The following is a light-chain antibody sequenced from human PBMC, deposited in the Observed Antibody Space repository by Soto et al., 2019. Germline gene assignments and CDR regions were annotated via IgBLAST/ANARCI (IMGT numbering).Light chain of an antibody. CDR3: QQSYSTPYT. J-gene: IGKJ2*01. Sequence: DIKMTQSPSSLSASVGDRVTITCRASQSISSYLNWYQQKPGKAPKLLIHAASSLQSGVPSRFSGSGSGTDFTLTISSLQPEDFATYYCQQSYSTPYTFGQGTKLEIK. CDR1: QSISSY. CDR2: AAS. V-gene: IGKV1-39*01.